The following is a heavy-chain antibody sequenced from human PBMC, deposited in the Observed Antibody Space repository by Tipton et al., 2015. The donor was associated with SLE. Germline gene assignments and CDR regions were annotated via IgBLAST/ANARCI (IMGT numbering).Heavy chain of an antibody. Sequence: TLSLTCAVYGGSFSGYYWSWIRQPPGKGLEWIGEINHSGSTNYNPSLKSRVTISVDTSKNQFSLKLSSVTAADTAVYYCARVIAAAQGDYWGQGTLVTVSS. CDR2: INHSGST. V-gene: IGHV4-34*01. CDR1: GGSFSGYY. CDR3: ARVIAAAQGDY. D-gene: IGHD6-13*01. J-gene: IGHJ4*02.